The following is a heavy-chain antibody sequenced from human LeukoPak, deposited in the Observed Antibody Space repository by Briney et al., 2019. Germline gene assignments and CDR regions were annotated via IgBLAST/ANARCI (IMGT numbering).Heavy chain of an antibody. CDR3: ATPTTVTSPRFDY. CDR2: ICGSGGST. Sequence: GGSLRLSCAACGFTFRRYAMRWVGQAPGKGREGVSAICGSGGSTYYADSGKGRFTISRDNAENTQYLQMSSVRAEDTGVYYCATPTTVTSPRFDYWGQGTLVTVSS. J-gene: IGHJ4*02. CDR1: GFTFRRYA. V-gene: IGHV3-23*01. D-gene: IGHD4-17*01.